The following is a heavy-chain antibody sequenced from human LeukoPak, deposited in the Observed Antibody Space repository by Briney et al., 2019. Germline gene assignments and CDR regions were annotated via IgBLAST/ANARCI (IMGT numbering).Heavy chain of an antibody. CDR1: GFTFSSYP. J-gene: IGHJ4*02. V-gene: IGHV3-23*01. Sequence: GGSLRLSCAASGFTFSSYPMNWVRQAPGKGLEWVSAISGSGGRTYYADSVKGRFTISRDNAKNSLFLQMNSPRVEDTAVFYCARDGFVGAADYWGQGTLVTVSS. CDR3: ARDGFVGAADY. CDR2: ISGSGGRT. D-gene: IGHD6-13*01.